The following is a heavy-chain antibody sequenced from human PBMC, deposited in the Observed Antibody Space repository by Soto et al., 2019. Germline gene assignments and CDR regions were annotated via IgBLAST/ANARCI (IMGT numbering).Heavy chain of an antibody. D-gene: IGHD6-13*01. J-gene: IGHJ4*02. V-gene: IGHV3-33*01. Sequence: QVQLVESGGGVAQPGKSLRLSCAASGFAFSVYGMHWVRQAPGKGLEWVAVVWADGITKYYIDSVKGRFTICRDNSKNTLYLQMNSLSAEDTAVYYCTRDQQDRAFDYWGQGTLVTVSS. CDR1: GFAFSVYG. CDR3: TRDQQDRAFDY. CDR2: VWADGITK.